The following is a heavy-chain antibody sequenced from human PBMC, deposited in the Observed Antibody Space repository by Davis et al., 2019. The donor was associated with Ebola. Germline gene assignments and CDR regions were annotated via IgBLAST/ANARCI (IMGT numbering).Heavy chain of an antibody. CDR3: ARVIAAAYYYYGMDV. CDR2: INAGNGNT. CDR1: GGTFSSYA. D-gene: IGHD6-13*01. J-gene: IGHJ6*02. Sequence: AASVKVSCKASGGTFSSYAMHWVRQAPGQRLEWMGWINAGNGNTKYSQKFQGRVTITRDTSASTAYMELSSLRSEDTAVYYCARVIAAAYYYYGMDVWGQGTTVTVSS. V-gene: IGHV1-3*01.